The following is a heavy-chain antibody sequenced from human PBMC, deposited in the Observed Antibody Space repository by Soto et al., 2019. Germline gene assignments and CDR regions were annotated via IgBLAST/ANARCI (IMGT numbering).Heavy chain of an antibody. Sequence: QVRLVESGGDVVQPGRSLRLSCSGSAFTFGDYAIHWVRQAPGKGLEWVAVISHDGTKQFYEDSVRGRFTISRDNSKNTLFLQINDLRIEDTAVYYCARGGQIGSCAGPSCFKVDYWGQGTLVTVSS. CDR2: ISHDGTKQ. CDR1: AFTFGDYA. CDR3: ARGGQIGSCAGPSCFKVDY. V-gene: IGHV3-30-3*01. J-gene: IGHJ4*02. D-gene: IGHD2-8*02.